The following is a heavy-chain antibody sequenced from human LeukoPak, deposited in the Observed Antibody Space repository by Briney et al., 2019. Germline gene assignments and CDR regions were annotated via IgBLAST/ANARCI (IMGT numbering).Heavy chain of an antibody. Sequence: GGSLRLSCAAFGFTFTDYHMSWIRQAPGKGLECVSYISPGGGSKYFADSVKGRFTISRDNAKNSLYLQMDSLTAEDTAVYYCAGGRDTAVAGPGGYFDYWAQGTLVTVSS. J-gene: IGHJ4*02. CDR1: GFTFTDYH. CDR3: AGGRDTAVAGPGGYFDY. CDR2: ISPGGGSK. D-gene: IGHD6-19*01. V-gene: IGHV3-11*01.